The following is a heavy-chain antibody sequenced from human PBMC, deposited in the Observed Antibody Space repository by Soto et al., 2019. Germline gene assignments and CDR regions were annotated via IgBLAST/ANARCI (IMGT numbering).Heavy chain of an antibody. Sequence: QITLKESGPTLVKPTQTLTLTCTFSGFSLSTSGVAVGWIRQAPRKAPEWLAFIFWDDDKRYSPSLENRLTITKDTSKNQVVLTMTNMDPVDTATYYCARIFVFWSGYYFSYWGRGTLVTVSS. CDR1: GFSLSTSGVA. V-gene: IGHV2-5*02. D-gene: IGHD3-3*01. CDR2: IFWDDDK. CDR3: ARIFVFWSGYYFSY. J-gene: IGHJ4*02.